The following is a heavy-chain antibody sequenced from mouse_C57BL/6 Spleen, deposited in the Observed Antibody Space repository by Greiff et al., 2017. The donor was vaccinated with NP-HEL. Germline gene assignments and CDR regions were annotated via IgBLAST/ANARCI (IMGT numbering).Heavy chain of an antibody. D-gene: IGHD2-5*01. CDR1: GYAFSSSW. CDR2: IYPGDGDT. J-gene: IGHJ2*01. CDR3: ARGGYSNYFDY. Sequence: VQLQQSGPELVKPGASVKISCKASGYAFSSSWMNWVKQRPGKGLEWIGRIYPGDGDTNYNGKFKGKATLTADKSSSTAYMQLSSLTSEDSAVYFCARGGYSNYFDYWSQGTTLTVSS. V-gene: IGHV1-82*01.